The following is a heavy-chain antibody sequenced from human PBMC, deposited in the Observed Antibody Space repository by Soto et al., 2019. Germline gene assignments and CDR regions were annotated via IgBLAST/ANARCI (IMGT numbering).Heavy chain of an antibody. CDR1: GGSISSGGYY. Sequence: TLSLPCTVSGGSISSGGYYWSWIRQHPGKGLEWIGYIYYSGSTYYNPSLKSRVTISVDTSKNQFSLKLSSVTAADTAVYYCARARMSDYCSGGSCFRNYYYYYGMDVWGQGTTVTVSS. D-gene: IGHD2-15*01. CDR2: IYYSGST. V-gene: IGHV4-31*03. J-gene: IGHJ6*02. CDR3: ARARMSDYCSGGSCFRNYYYYYGMDV.